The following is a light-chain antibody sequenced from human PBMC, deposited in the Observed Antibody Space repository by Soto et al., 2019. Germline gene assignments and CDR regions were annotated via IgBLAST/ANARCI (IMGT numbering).Light chain of an antibody. Sequence: DIQMTQSPSSLSASVGDRVTITCRASQIISTYLNWYQQRAGLAPRLLIYAASSLQSGVPPRFSGSGSGTDFTLTISSLQPEDFATYFCQQTYSAPPTFGQGTKVAIK. V-gene: IGKV1-39*01. CDR1: QIISTY. CDR2: AAS. CDR3: QQTYSAPPT. J-gene: IGKJ1*01.